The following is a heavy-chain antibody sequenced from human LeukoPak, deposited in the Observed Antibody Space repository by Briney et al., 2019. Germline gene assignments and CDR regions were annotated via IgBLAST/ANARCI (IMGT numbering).Heavy chain of an antibody. CDR2: INPNSGGT. Sequence: ASVKVSCKASGYTFAGYYMHWVRQAPGQGLEWMGWINPNSGGTNYAQKFQGRVTMTRDTSISTAYMELSRLRSDDTAVYYCAGEYSSGPLDMDVWGQGTTVTVSS. V-gene: IGHV1-2*02. J-gene: IGHJ6*01. CDR1: GYTFAGYY. D-gene: IGHD6-25*01. CDR3: AGEYSSGPLDMDV.